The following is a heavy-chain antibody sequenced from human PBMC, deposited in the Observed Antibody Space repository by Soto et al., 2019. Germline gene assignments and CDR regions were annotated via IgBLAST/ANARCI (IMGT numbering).Heavy chain of an antibody. CDR1: GGSISNGGYY. V-gene: IGHV4-30-4*01. Sequence: SETVSLTCTVSGGSISNGGYYWSWIREAAGKGLEWIGYIYYSGTTYYNPSLKSRVTISVDKSKNQFSLKLTSVTDADTAVYYCATYVVATSRFEPGGQGSLVT. CDR3: ATYVVATSRFEP. D-gene: IGHD5-12*01. CDR2: IYYSGTT. J-gene: IGHJ5*02.